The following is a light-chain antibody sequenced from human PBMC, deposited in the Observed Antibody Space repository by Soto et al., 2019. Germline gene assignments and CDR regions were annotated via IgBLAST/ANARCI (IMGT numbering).Light chain of an antibody. CDR2: GAS. V-gene: IGKV3-20*01. Sequence: EIVLTQSPGTLSLSPGERATLSCRASQSVSSSYLAWYQQKPGQAPRLLIYGASFRATGIPDRFSGSGSGTDFTLTISRLEPEDFAVYYCQHYGSSLLFTFGPGTKVDIK. J-gene: IGKJ3*01. CDR1: QSVSSSY. CDR3: QHYGSSLLFT.